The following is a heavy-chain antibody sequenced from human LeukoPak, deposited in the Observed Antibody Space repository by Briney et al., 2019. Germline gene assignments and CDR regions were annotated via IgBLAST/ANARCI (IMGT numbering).Heavy chain of an antibody. V-gene: IGHV4-59*01. D-gene: IGHD3-10*01. Sequence: PSETLSLTCTVSGASMSNSYWSWIRQPPGKGLEWIGYIHYSGSTNYNPSLKSRVTISVDTSKNQFSLKLSSVTAADTAVYYCARDRQEFDYYGMDVWGQGTTVTVSS. CDR3: ARDRQEFDYYGMDV. J-gene: IGHJ6*02. CDR1: GASMSNSY. CDR2: IHYSGST.